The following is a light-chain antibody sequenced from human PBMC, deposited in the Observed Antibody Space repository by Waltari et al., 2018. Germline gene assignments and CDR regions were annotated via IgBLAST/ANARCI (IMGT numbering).Light chain of an antibody. V-gene: IGKV3-11*01. CDR1: QSVDNY. J-gene: IGKJ4*01. CDR2: DAS. CDR3: QQRSNWLT. Sequence: DIVLTQSPGTLSSSPGETVTLSCSTSQSVDNYLLWSQHKPGQAPRLLIYDASKRATGIPARFRGGGSGTVFTLTISSLEPEDFAVYYCQQRSNWLTFGGGTKVEI.